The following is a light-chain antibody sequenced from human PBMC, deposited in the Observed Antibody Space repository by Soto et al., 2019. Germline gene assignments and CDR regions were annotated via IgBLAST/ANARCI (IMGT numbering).Light chain of an antibody. CDR1: QSVSSY. J-gene: IGKJ5*01. CDR2: GAS. CDR3: QQYGSSPSIT. V-gene: IGKV3-20*01. Sequence: EIVLTQSPATLSLSPGERATLSCRASQSVSSYLAWYQQKPGQAPRLLIYGASSRATGIPDRFSGSGSGTDFNLTISRLEPEDFAVYDCQQYGSSPSITFGQGTRLEIK.